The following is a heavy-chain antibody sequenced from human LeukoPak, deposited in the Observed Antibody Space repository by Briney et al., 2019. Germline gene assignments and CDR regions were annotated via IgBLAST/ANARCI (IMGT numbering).Heavy chain of an antibody. V-gene: IGHV3-74*01. D-gene: IGHD6-6*01. Sequence: GGSLRLSWAASGFTLSSYWMRWVRHAPGKGRVWVSRTNSVVRRTRYTGSGKDRFTTHRHNAKNPPYMQMNSLIAEDTAVYYCARAARPDYWGQGTLVTVSS. CDR2: TNSVVRRT. CDR3: ARAARPDY. J-gene: IGHJ4*02. CDR1: GFTLSSYW.